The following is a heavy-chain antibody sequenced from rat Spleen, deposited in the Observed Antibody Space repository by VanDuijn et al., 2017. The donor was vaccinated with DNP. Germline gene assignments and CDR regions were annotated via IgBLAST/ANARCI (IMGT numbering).Heavy chain of an antibody. J-gene: IGHJ1*01. V-gene: IGHV1-43*01. D-gene: IGHD1-3*01. CDR2: INTGSGGT. CDR1: GYTFTTYY. CDR3: ARHGRVTTVATYWYFDF. Sequence: QVQLQQSGAELAKPGSSVKISCKASGYTFTTYYISWIKQTTGQGLEYIGYINTGSGGTNYNEKFKGKATLTGDKSSSTVFMQLSSLTPDDSAVYYCARHGRVTTVATYWYFDFWGPGTMVTVSS.